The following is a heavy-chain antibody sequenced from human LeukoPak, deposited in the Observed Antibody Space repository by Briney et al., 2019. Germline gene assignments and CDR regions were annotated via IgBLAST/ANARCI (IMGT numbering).Heavy chain of an antibody. J-gene: IGHJ4*02. CDR2: IRYDGSNE. Sequence: GGSLRLSCAAYGFTFSSYGMHWVRQAPGKGLEWVTFIRYDGSNEYYADSVKGRFTISRDNSKNTLYLQMNSLRPEDTAVYYCAKVLSPKYYFDYWGQGTLVTVSS. CDR3: AKVLSPKYYFDY. D-gene: IGHD2/OR15-2a*01. V-gene: IGHV3-30*02. CDR1: GFTFSSYG.